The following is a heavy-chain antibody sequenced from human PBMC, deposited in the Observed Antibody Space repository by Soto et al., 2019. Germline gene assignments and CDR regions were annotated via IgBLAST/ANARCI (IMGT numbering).Heavy chain of an antibody. CDR2: ISAYNGNT. V-gene: IGHV1-18*01. D-gene: IGHD1-26*01. J-gene: IGHJ5*02. CDR1: GYTFTSYG. CDR3: ARVVGALGHWFDP. Sequence: GASVKVSCKASGYTFTSYGISWVRQAPGQGLEWMGRISAYNGNTNYAQKLQGRVTMTTDTSTSTACMELRSLRSDDTAVYYCARVVGALGHWFDPWGQGTLVTVSS.